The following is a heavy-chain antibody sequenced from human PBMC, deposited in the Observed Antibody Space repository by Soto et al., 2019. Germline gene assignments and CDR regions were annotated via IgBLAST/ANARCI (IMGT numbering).Heavy chain of an antibody. V-gene: IGHV3-9*01. D-gene: IGHD2-2*01. CDR3: TKGSSTSCFSPLDH. Sequence: EVQVVEWGGGLEQPGRSLRPSCAASGFSFDDYAMHWVRQAPGKGLEWVSCISWNSGNIVYSDSVKGRFTISRDNAKNSLSLQMNSLRAEDTALYYCTKGSSTSCFSPLDHWGQGTLVTVSS. CDR2: ISWNSGNI. CDR1: GFSFDDYA. J-gene: IGHJ4*02.